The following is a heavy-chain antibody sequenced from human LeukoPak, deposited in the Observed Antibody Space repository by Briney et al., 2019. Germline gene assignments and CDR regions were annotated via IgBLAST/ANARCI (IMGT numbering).Heavy chain of an antibody. J-gene: IGHJ4*02. V-gene: IGHV3-7*01. Sequence: GGSLRLSCAASAFTFSSYWMSWVRQVPGEGLEWVANIKQDGSEKYYVDSVKGRFTISRDNAKNSLYLQMNSLRAEDTAVYYCARDAGPYGSGSYSRYWGQGTLVTVSS. CDR3: ARDAGPYGSGSYSRY. CDR2: IKQDGSEK. D-gene: IGHD3-10*01. CDR1: AFTFSSYW.